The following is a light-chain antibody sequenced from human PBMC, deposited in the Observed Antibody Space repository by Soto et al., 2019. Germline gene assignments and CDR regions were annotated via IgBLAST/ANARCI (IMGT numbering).Light chain of an antibody. Sequence: DIVMTQSPASLAVSLGERATINCKSSQSFLYSSNNKNYLAWYQQKPGQPPKLLIYWASTRESGVPDRFSGSGSGTDFTLTISSLQAEDVAVYYCQQYYSTPRTFGQGTKV. CDR3: QQYYSTPRT. J-gene: IGKJ1*01. CDR1: QSFLYSSNNKNY. V-gene: IGKV4-1*01. CDR2: WAS.